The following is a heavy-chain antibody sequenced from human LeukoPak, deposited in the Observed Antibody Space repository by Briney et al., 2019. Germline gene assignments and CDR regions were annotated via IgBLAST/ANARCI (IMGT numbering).Heavy chain of an antibody. CDR3: ARDRGGWYKDALDV. CDR2: ISYDGSKK. Sequence: GGSLRLSCVASGFTFSSYGMHWVRQAPGKGPEWMAYISYDGSKKYYADSVKGRFTVSRDNSENTIYLQVSSLRPDDTAIYYCARDRGGWYKDALDVWGQGTLVTVSS. CDR1: GFTFSSYG. D-gene: IGHD6-19*01. V-gene: IGHV3-33*05. J-gene: IGHJ3*01.